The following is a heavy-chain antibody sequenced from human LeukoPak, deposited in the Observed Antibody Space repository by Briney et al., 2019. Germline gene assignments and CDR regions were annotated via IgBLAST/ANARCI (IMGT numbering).Heavy chain of an antibody. CDR3: ARGHDILTEDTYYYYGMDV. J-gene: IGHJ6*02. CDR2: INPNTGVT. V-gene: IGHV1-2*06. CDR1: GYTFSGHY. Sequence: ASVKVSCKASGYTFSGHYLHWVRQAPGQGLEWMGRINPNTGVTQYTENFQGRVTMTGDTSISTAYMELNGLRSDDTAVYYCARGHDILTEDTYYYYGMDVWGQGTTVTVSS. D-gene: IGHD3-9*01.